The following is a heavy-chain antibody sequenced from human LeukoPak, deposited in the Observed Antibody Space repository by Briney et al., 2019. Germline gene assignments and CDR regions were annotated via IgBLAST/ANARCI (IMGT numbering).Heavy chain of an antibody. J-gene: IGHJ3*02. V-gene: IGHV4-34*01. CDR3: ATIQRDHAFDI. Sequence: PSETLSLTCTVSGGSISSYYWSWLRQPPGKRLEWIGEINQSGGANYNPSLGSRVSILVDTSKNQFSLKLRSMTAADTAVYFCATIQRDHAFDIWGQGTMVTVSS. CDR1: GGSISSYY. CDR2: INQSGGA. D-gene: IGHD6-25*01.